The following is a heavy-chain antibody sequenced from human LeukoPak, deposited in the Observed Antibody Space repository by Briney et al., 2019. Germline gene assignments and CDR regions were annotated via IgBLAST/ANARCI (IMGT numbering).Heavy chain of an antibody. CDR3: ATYYSASGSYSSWGY. CDR1: GFAFSDHY. D-gene: IGHD3-10*01. J-gene: IGHJ4*02. CDR2: SRNKPTSYTT. Sequence: GGSLRLSRAASGFAFSDHYMDWVRQAPGKGLEWVGQSRNKPTSYTTQYAASVTGRFTISRDDSKKSLYLQINSLKTEDTAVYYCATYYSASGSYSSWGYWGQGTLVTVSS. V-gene: IGHV3-72*01.